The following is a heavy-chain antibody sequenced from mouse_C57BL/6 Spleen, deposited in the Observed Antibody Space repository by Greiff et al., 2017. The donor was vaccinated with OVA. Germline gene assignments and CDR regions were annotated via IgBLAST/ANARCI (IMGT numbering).Heavy chain of an antibody. CDR1: GYTFTDYY. D-gene: IGHD1-1*01. CDR2: INPNNGGT. J-gene: IGHJ1*03. Sequence: VQLQQSGPELVKPGASVKISCKASGYTFTDYYMNWVKQSHGKSLEWIGDINPNNGGTSYNQKFKGKATLTVDKSSSTAYMELRSLTSEDSAVYYCARSNYYGSSGYFDVWGTRTTVTVSS. V-gene: IGHV1-26*01. CDR3: ARSNYYGSSGYFDV.